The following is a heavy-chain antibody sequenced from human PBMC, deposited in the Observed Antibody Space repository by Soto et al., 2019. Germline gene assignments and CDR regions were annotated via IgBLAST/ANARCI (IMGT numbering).Heavy chain of an antibody. J-gene: IGHJ6*02. Sequence: PSETLSLTCAVSGGSISSGGYSWSWIRQPPGKGLEWIGYIYHSGSTYYNPSLKSRVTISVDRSKNQFSLKLSSVTAADTAVYYCARNTPRMKYYDFWSGHLPHSGMDVWGQGTTVTVSS. V-gene: IGHV4-30-2*01. CDR2: IYHSGST. CDR3: ARNTPRMKYYDFWSGHLPHSGMDV. D-gene: IGHD3-3*01. CDR1: GGSISSGGYS.